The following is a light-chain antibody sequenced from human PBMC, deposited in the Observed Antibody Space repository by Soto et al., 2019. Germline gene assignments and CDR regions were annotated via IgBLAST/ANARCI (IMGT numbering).Light chain of an antibody. V-gene: IGKV3-20*01. J-gene: IGKJ2*01. CDR1: HSVNSKY. Sequence: EVVLTQSPGTLSLSPGERATLSCRASHSVNSKYLVWYQQKPGQAPRLLIYATSSRATGIPDRFSGSGSGTDFTLTISRLEPEDFAVYYCQQYATSVYTFGQGTKLEIK. CDR3: QQYATSVYT. CDR2: ATS.